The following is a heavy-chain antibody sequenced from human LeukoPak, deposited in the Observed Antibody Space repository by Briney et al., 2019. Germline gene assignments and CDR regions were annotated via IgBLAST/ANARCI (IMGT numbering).Heavy chain of an antibody. J-gene: IGHJ4*02. CDR1: GYTFTSYG. CDR2: ISPYNDDT. V-gene: IGHV1-18*01. Sequence: ASVKVSCKASGYTFTSYGISWVRQAPRQGLEWMGWISPYNDDTNYAQKLQGRVTMTTDTSTGTAYMELRSLRSDDTAVYYCARGRYYYDTSSFYNYWGQGTLVTVSS. CDR3: ARGRYYYDTSSFYNY. D-gene: IGHD3-22*01.